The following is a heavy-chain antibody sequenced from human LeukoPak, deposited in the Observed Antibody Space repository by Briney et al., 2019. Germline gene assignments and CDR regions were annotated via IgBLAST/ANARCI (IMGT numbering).Heavy chain of an antibody. CDR3: ARDQRPDYEILIGFYNFDY. CDR2: ISSTSGYI. CDR1: GLSFSSYT. J-gene: IGHJ4*02. V-gene: IGHV3-21*01. Sequence: PGGSLRLSCAPSGLSFSSYTIHWVRQAPGKGLEWVSSISSTSGYIHYADSVKGRFSISRDNAKNLVHLEMDILRADDTAVYYCARDQRPDYEILIGFYNFDYWGQGTLVTVSS. D-gene: IGHD3-9*01.